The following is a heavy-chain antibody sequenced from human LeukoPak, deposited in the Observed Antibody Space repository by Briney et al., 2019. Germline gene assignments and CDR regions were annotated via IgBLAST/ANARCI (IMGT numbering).Heavy chain of an antibody. D-gene: IGHD3-10*01. J-gene: IGHJ5*02. CDR3: AREWGGSAGENWFDP. Sequence: PSETLSLTCTVSGGSTSSYYWSWIRQPPGKGLEWIGYIYYSGSTNYNPSLKSRVTISVDTSKNQFSLKLSSVTAADTAVYYCAREWGGSAGENWFDPWGQGTLVTVSS. CDR2: IYYSGST. V-gene: IGHV4-59*01. CDR1: GGSTSSYY.